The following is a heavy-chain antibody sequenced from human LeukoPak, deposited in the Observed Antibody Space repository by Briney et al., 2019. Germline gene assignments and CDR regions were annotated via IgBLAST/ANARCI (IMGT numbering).Heavy chain of an antibody. V-gene: IGHV1-46*01. CDR1: GYTFSSYH. J-gene: IGHJ5*02. Sequence: WASVKVSCKASGYTFSSYHMHWVRQAPGQGLEWMGIISPSGGTTSYAQKFQGRVTLTRDTSTSTVYMELSSLRSEDTAVYYCTRDLDGPWDPWGQGTLVTVSS. CDR3: TRDLDGPWDP. CDR2: ISPSGGTT.